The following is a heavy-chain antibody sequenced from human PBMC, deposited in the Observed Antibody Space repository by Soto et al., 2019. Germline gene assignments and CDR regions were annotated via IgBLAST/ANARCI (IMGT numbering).Heavy chain of an antibody. CDR1: GYTFTSYY. J-gene: IGHJ4*02. Sequence: QVQLVQSGAEVKKPGASVKVSCKASGYTFTSYYMHWVRQAPGQGLEWMGIINPSGGSTSYAQKSRGVATMTRDTSTSTVYRESSSLRSEDTAVYYCARGAIYDSSGYDAGGLDYWGQGTLVTVSS. CDR3: ARGAIYDSSGYDAGGLDY. D-gene: IGHD3-22*01. V-gene: IGHV1-46*01. CDR2: INPSGGST.